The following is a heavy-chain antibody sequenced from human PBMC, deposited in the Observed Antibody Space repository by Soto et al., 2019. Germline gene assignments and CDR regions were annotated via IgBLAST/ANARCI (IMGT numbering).Heavy chain of an antibody. CDR1: GGSISSGDYY. J-gene: IGHJ4*02. V-gene: IGHV4-30-4*01. Sequence: SSETLSLTCTVPGGSISSGDYYWSWIRQPPGKGLEWIGYIYYSGSTYYNPSLKSRVTISVDTSKNQFSLKLSSVTAADTAVYYCAREGLRWPFDYWGQGTLVTVSS. CDR3: AREGLRWPFDY. CDR2: IYYSGST.